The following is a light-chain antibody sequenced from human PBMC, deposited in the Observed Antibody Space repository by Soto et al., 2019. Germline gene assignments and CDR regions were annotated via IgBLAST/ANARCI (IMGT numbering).Light chain of an antibody. CDR2: GAS. Sequence: EIVLTQSPGTLSLSPGERATLSCRASQSVSSYYLAWYQRKPGQAPRLLIYGASSRATGIPDRFSGSGSGTDFTLTISSLEPEDFTVYYCQQYGSSLYTFGQGTKLEIK. CDR1: QSVSSYY. CDR3: QQYGSSLYT. V-gene: IGKV3-20*01. J-gene: IGKJ2*01.